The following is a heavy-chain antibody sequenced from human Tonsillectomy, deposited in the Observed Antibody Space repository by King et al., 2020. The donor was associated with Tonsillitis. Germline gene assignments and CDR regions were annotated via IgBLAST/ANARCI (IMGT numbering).Heavy chain of an antibody. CDR3: AKDKGAHYYDSGRGAFDV. V-gene: IGHV3-21*01. CDR2: ITIGEEHI. J-gene: IGHJ3*01. Sequence: VQLVQSGGVLVKPGGSLRLSCATSGFTFGHYDMHWVRQAPGKGLEWVSSITIGEEHIYYADSLKGRFTISRDNAKNSLYLQMNYLRAEDTAVYFCAKDKGAHYYDSGRGAFDVWGQGTMVTVSS. CDR1: GFTFGHYD. D-gene: IGHD3-22*01.